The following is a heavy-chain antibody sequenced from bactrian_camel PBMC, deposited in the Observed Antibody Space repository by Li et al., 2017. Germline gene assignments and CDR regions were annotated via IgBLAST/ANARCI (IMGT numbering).Heavy chain of an antibody. V-gene: IGHV3-1*01. CDR2: ISFSGRTT. D-gene: IGHD4*01. CDR1: GFAFVEND. J-gene: IGHJ4*01. Sequence: VQLVESGGGLVQPGGSLRLSYAASGFAFVENDMIWVRQGPGKGLEWVSTISFSGRTTGYSDSVKGRFTISRDNAKNTIYLQMNSLKPEDTATYYCAARACTNCGAQFCFRRGDFTYWGQGTQVTVS. CDR3: AARACTNCGAQFCFRRGDFTY.